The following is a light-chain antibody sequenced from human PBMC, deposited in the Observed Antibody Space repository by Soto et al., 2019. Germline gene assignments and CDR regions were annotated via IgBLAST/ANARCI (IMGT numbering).Light chain of an antibody. CDR2: DVS. Sequence: QSALTQPASVSGSPGQSITISCTGTRSDVGYYDYVSWYQQLPGKAPKLVIYDVSHRPSGVSNRFSGSKSGNTASLTISGLQAEDEADYYCSSYTTTYTWMFGGGTKVTVL. CDR1: RSDVGYYDY. J-gene: IGLJ3*02. V-gene: IGLV2-14*01. CDR3: SSYTTTYTWM.